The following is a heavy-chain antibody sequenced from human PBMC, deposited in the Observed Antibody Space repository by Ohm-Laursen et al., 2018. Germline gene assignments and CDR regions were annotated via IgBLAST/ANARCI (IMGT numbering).Heavy chain of an antibody. Sequence: TLSLTCTVSGGSISSGGYYWSWIRQHPGKGLEWIGYIYYSGSTCYNPSLKSRVTISVDTSKNQFSLKLSSVTAADTAVYYCARNGRVAARGGVFFDYWGQGTLVTVSS. CDR3: ARNGRVAARGGVFFDY. J-gene: IGHJ4*02. V-gene: IGHV4-31*02. CDR2: IYYSGST. CDR1: GGSISSGGYY. D-gene: IGHD6-13*01.